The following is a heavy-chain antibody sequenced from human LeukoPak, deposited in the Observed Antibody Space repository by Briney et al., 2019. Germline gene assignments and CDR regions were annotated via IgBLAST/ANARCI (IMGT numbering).Heavy chain of an antibody. J-gene: IGHJ4*02. V-gene: IGHV4-59*01. CDR3: ARVGRGDHTWGSYSFDY. D-gene: IGHD3-16*01. CDR2: INYSGST. CDR1: GDSINGYY. Sequence: TSETLSLTCNLSGDSINGYYWSWIRQPPGKGLEWIGYINYSGSTNYNPSLKSRVTISLDTSKNHFSLKLTSVTAADTAVYYCARVGRGDHTWGSYSFDYWGQGTLVTVSS.